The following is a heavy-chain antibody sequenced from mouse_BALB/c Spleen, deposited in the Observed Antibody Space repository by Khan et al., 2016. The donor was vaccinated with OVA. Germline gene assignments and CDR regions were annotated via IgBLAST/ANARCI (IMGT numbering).Heavy chain of an antibody. CDR2: IWGGGGT. V-gene: IGHV2-6-4*01. D-gene: IGHD2-14*01. CDR3: ARADYRYDGYYAMDY. CDR1: GFSLSRYN. J-gene: IGHJ4*01. Sequence: VELVESGPGLVAPSQSLSITCTVSGFSLSRYNIHWVRQPPGKGLEWLGMIWGGGGTDYNSTLKIRLSISKDNSKSQVLLKMNSLQTDDTAMYYCARADYRYDGYYAMDYWGQGTSVTVSS.